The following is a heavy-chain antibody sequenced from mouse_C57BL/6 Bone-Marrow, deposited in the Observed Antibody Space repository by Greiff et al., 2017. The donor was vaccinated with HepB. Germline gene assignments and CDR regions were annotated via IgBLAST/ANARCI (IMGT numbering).Heavy chain of an antibody. V-gene: IGHV1-50*01. Sequence: VQLQQPGAELVKPGASVKLSCKASGYTFTSYWMQWVKQRPGQGLEWIGEIDPSDSYTNYNQKFKGKATLTVDTSSITAYMQLSSLTSEDSAVYYCAREHIGPDSNYPHYAMDYWGQGTSVTVSS. CDR2: IDPSDSYT. CDR1: GYTFTSYW. J-gene: IGHJ4*01. D-gene: IGHD2-5*01. CDR3: AREHIGPDSNYPHYAMDY.